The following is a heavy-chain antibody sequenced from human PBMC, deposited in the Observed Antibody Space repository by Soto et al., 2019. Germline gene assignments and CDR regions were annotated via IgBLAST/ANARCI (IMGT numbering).Heavy chain of an antibody. V-gene: IGHV1-45*02. D-gene: IGHD6-25*01. CDR2: ITPFNGNT. J-gene: IGHJ3*02. CDR3: ARSGGDSDAFDI. CDR1: GYTFTYRY. Sequence: VKVSCKASGYTFTYRYLHWVRQAPGQALEWMGWITPFNGNTNYAQKFQDRVTITRDRSMSTAYMELSSLRSEDTATYYCARSGGDSDAFDIWGQGTMVTVSS.